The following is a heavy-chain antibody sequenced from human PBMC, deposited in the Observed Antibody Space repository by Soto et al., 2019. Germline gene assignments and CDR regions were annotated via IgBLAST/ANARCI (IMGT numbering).Heavy chain of an antibody. Sequence: SETLSLTCTVSGGSISSYYCSWIRQPAWKGLEWIGRIYTSGITNYNPSLKSRVTMSVDTSKNQFSLKLSSVTAADTAVYYCASSPGEYYDFWSGSEYKWFDPWGQRNLFTVSS. J-gene: IGHJ5*02. V-gene: IGHV4-4*07. CDR3: ASSPGEYYDFWSGSEYKWFDP. D-gene: IGHD3-3*01. CDR1: GGSISSYY. CDR2: IYTSGIT.